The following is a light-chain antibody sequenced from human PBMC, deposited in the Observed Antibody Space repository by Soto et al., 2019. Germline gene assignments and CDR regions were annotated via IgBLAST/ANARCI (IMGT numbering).Light chain of an antibody. CDR1: SGEVGGYNY. J-gene: IGLJ3*02. V-gene: IGLV2-11*01. CDR3: CSYAGSYLWV. Sequence: QSALTQPRSLSGSPGQSVTISCTGTSGEVGGYNYVAWYQQRAGEAPELMIYDVTKRPSGVPDRFSGSKSGNTAFLTISGLHSEDEADYYCCSYAGSYLWVFGGGTKVTVL. CDR2: DVT.